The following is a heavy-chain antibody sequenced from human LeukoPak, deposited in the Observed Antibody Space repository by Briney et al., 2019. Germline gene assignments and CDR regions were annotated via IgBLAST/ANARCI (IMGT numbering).Heavy chain of an antibody. CDR1: GYTCTCYY. Sequence: ASVKVSCEASGYTCTCYYMHWVRQAPGQGLEWMGWINPNSGGTNYAQKFQGRVTMTRDTSISTAYMELSRLRSDDTAVYYCARDFSATMVRGVMPDYWGQGTLVTVSS. CDR2: INPNSGGT. J-gene: IGHJ4*02. V-gene: IGHV1-2*02. CDR3: ARDFSATMVRGVMPDY. D-gene: IGHD3-10*01.